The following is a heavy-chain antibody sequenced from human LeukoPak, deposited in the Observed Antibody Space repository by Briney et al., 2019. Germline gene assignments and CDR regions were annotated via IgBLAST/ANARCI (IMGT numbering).Heavy chain of an antibody. CDR1: GFTFSDYA. D-gene: IGHD3-10*01. J-gene: IGHJ4*02. CDR2: ISSNGAST. Sequence: GGFLRLSCSASGFTFSDYAMHWVRQAPGKGLEYVSAISSNGASTHYADSMKGRFTISRDNSKNTLYLQMSSLRAEDTAVYYCVKETLWFGELLWYYFDYWGQGTLVTVSS. CDR3: VKETLWFGELLWYYFDY. V-gene: IGHV3-64D*09.